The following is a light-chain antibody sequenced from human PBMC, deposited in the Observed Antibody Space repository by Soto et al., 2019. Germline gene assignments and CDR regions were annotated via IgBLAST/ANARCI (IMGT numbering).Light chain of an antibody. V-gene: IGKV3-20*01. CDR1: QRVSSSY. J-gene: IGKJ4*01. CDR2: GAS. Sequence: IVLTQSPGTLSLSPGERATLSCRASQRVSSSYLAWYQQKPGQAPRLLIYGASSRATVIPDRFSGSGSGTAFTLTISRLEPEDFAVYYCQQYGRSPLTFGGGTKVEIK. CDR3: QQYGRSPLT.